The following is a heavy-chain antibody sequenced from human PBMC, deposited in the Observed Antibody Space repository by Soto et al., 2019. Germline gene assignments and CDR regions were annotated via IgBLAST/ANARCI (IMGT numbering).Heavy chain of an antibody. V-gene: IGHV1-69*14. D-gene: IGHD2-15*01. Sequence: QAQLVQSGAEVKKPGSSVQVYCKASGGTFRSYAISWVRQAPGQGLEWMGRIIPMFGTPNYAQKFQGRVTITADKSTRTAYMELSSLRSEDTAVYYCARLVVVMGATIYYYCGMDVWCQGTTVTVSS. CDR2: IIPMFGTP. CDR3: ARLVVVMGATIYYYCGMDV. J-gene: IGHJ6*02. CDR1: GGTFRSYA.